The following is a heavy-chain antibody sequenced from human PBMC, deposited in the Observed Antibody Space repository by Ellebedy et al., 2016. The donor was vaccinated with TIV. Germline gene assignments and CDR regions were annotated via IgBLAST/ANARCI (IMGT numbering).Heavy chain of an antibody. Sequence: LSLTCAASGFTFSSCAVHWVRQVAGKGLEWVAIMSFDGRQKRYRDSVKGRFTISGDSSKNTVFLQMTSLRADDTAVYYCARDMGSIAARHGMDVWGQGTTVTVSS. CDR1: GFTFSSCA. D-gene: IGHD6-6*01. V-gene: IGHV3-33*08. CDR3: ARDMGSIAARHGMDV. CDR2: MSFDGRQK. J-gene: IGHJ6*02.